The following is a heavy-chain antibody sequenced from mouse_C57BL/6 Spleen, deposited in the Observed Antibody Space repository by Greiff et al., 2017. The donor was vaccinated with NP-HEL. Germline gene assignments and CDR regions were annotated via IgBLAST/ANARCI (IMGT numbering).Heavy chain of an antibody. V-gene: IGHV1-81*01. D-gene: IGHD2-4*01. CDR2: IYPRSGNT. J-gene: IGHJ2*01. Sequence: VQLQQSGAELARPGASVKLSCKASGYTFTSYGISWVKQRTGQGLEWIGEIYPRSGNTYYNEKFKGKATLTADKSSSTAYMELRSLTSEDSAVYFCARRGMSYDYPYFDYWGQGTTLTVSS. CDR3: ARRGMSYDYPYFDY. CDR1: GYTFTSYG.